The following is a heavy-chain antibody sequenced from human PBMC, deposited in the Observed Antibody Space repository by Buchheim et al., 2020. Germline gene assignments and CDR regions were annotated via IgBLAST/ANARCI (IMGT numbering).Heavy chain of an antibody. V-gene: IGHV3-30-3*01. CDR2: VSSGGSNT. D-gene: IGHD6-13*01. J-gene: IGHJ6*02. CDR1: GFTFSTYS. CDR3: ARDSSSWSSYFYYYGMDV. Sequence: QVHLVESGGGVVQPGRSLRLSCAASGFTFSTYSLHWVRQAPGKGLEWVAVVSSGGSNTYHAESVKGRFTISRDDSENTQYLQMNSLRAEDTAVYYSARDSSSWSSYFYYYGMDVWGQGTT.